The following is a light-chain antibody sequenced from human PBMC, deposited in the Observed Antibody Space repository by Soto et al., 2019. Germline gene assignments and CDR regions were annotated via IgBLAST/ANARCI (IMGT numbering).Light chain of an antibody. CDR3: QQYTSWT. CDR2: KAS. J-gene: IGKJ1*01. CDR1: QSISSW. V-gene: IGKV1-5*03. Sequence: DIQMTQSPSTLSASVGDRVTITCRASQSISSWLAWYQQKPGKAPKLLIYKASSLESGVPSRFSGSGSGTEFTLTISSLQPDDFATYYCQQYTSWTFDQGTTVEIK.